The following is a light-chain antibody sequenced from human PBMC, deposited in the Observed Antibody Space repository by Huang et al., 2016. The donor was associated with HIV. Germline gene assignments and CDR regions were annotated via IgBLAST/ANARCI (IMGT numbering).Light chain of an antibody. J-gene: IGKJ1*01. CDR2: WAY. Sequence: DIVMTQSPDSLAVSLGERAAINCKSSQNVLSTSNNKNYLAWYQRKPGQPPKLLMYWAYTRESGVPDRFNGRGYGKDFTLTISSLQAEDVAVYYGNQYYSAPRTFGQGTKVQIK. CDR3: NQYYSAPRT. CDR1: QNVLSTSNNKNY. V-gene: IGKV4-1*01.